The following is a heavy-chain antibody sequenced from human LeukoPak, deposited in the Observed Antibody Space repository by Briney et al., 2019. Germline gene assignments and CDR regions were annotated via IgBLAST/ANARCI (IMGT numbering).Heavy chain of an antibody. V-gene: IGHV4-59*08. CDR2: IYYSGST. CDR3: ARHDGSSWYYAFDV. CDR1: GVSISSYY. D-gene: IGHD6-13*01. J-gene: IGHJ3*01. Sequence: SETLSLTCTGSGVSISSYYWSWIRQPPGKGLEWIGYIYYSGSTNYNPSLKSRVTISLDTSKNQFSLKLSSVTAADTAVYYCARHDGSSWYYAFDVWGQGTMVTVSS.